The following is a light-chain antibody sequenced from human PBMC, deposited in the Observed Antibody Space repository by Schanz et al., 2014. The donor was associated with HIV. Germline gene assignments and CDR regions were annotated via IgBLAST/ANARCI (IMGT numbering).Light chain of an antibody. J-gene: IGKJ2*01. CDR2: GAS. CDR1: QNIANY. Sequence: DIQMTQSPSSLSASVGDRVTITCRTRQNIANYLNWYQQKPGKAPNLLIYGASSLQSGVPSRCSGGGSGTDFTLTITSLHPEDFATYYCQHSYNTPYTFGQGTKL. CDR3: QHSYNTPYT. V-gene: IGKV1-39*01.